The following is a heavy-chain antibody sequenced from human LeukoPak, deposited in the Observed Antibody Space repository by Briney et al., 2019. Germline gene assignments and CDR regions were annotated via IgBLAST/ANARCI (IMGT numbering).Heavy chain of an antibody. V-gene: IGHV3-48*03. CDR1: GFTFSSYE. CDR3: ARQIGYYFDY. Sequence: GGSLRLSCAASGFTFSSYEMNWVRQAPGKGLEWVSYISTSDSTIYYADSVKGRFTISRDNAKNSLYLQMNSLRAEDTAVYYCARQIGYYFDYWGQGTLVTVSS. D-gene: IGHD3-10*01. J-gene: IGHJ4*02. CDR2: ISTSDSTI.